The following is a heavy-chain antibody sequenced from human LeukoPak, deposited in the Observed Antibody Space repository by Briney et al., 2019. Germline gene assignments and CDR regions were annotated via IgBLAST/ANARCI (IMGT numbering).Heavy chain of an antibody. Sequence: GASVKVSCKASGFTFTGYYIHWVRQAPGQGLEWMGYINPHSGGTSSPQKFQGRVTMTTDTSISAAYMELSSLISDDTAMCYCVREGNELLSKNFDYWGQGTLVTVSS. CDR3: VREGNELLSKNFDY. D-gene: IGHD2-21*02. J-gene: IGHJ4*02. CDR2: INPHSGGT. V-gene: IGHV1-2*02. CDR1: GFTFTGYY.